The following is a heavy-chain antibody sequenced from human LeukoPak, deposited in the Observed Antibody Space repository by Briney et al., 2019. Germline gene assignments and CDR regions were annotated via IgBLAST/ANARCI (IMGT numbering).Heavy chain of an antibody. CDR3: ARDRLGPSFSVSHFDL. D-gene: IGHD3-3*02. CDR1: GFTLVDYG. CDR2: INYNGAIT. V-gene: IGHV3-20*04. J-gene: IGHJ4*02. Sequence: GGSLRLSCATSGFTLVDYGLSWVRGAPGKGLGWLCAINYNGAITDYADSAKGRFIISRDNAKNSLYLRMDSLRAEDTALYYCARDRLGPSFSVSHFDLWGQGTLVTVSS.